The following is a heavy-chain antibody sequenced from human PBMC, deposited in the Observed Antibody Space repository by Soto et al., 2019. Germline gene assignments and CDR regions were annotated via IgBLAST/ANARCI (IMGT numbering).Heavy chain of an antibody. CDR2: INPNSGGT. CDR1: GYTFTGYY. CDR3: ARGKEEQQLVRRGSYYYYYYMDV. J-gene: IGHJ6*03. V-gene: IGHV1-2*04. Sequence: ASVKVSCKASGYTFTGYYMHWVRQAPGQGLEWMGWINPNSGGTNYAQKFQGWVTMTRDTSISTAYMERSRLRSDDTAVYYCARGKEEQQLVRRGSYYYYYYMDVWGKGTTVTVSS. D-gene: IGHD6-13*01.